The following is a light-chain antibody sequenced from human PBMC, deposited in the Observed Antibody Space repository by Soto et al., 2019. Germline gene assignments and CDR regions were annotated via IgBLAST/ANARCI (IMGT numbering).Light chain of an antibody. CDR2: VAS. CDR1: QSVSSSE. Sequence: VLTQSPGTLSLSLRERATLSCRASQSVSSSELAWHQQKPGQALRLLIYVASIRATGIPDRFSGSGSGTDFALTINRLEPEDFAVYYCQQYGNSPPVYTFGQGTKLEIK. CDR3: QQYGNSPPVYT. J-gene: IGKJ2*01. V-gene: IGKV3-20*01.